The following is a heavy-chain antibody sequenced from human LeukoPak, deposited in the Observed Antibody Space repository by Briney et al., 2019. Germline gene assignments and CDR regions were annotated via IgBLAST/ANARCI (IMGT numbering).Heavy chain of an antibody. D-gene: IGHD3-10*01. CDR1: GYTFTSYA. J-gene: IGHJ3*02. CDR3: ARDPPLVGFGELLTAFDI. Sequence: ASVKVSCKASGYTFTSYAMNWVRQAPGQGLEWTGWINTNTGNPTYAQGFTGRFVFSLDTSVSTAYLQISSLKAEDTAVYYCARDPPLVGFGELLTAFDIWGQGTMVTVSS. CDR2: INTNTGNP. V-gene: IGHV7-4-1*02.